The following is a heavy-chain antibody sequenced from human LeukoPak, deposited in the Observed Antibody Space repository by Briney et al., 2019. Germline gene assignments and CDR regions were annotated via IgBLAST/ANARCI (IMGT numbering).Heavy chain of an antibody. V-gene: IGHV4-59*01. J-gene: IGHJ6*01. D-gene: IGHD1/OR15-1a*01. CDR1: GCTIRRYY. CDR2: IYYSGRT. Sequence: AETLSLTCTVSGCTIRRYYWSWIRQPPGKGLEWVGYIYYSGRTNYNPSLKSRGTISLDTSKNHLLLMLSTVPAADTAVYYFLREGKTNRSGYYYSMDVWGPETTVTVSS. CDR3: LREGKTNRSGYYYSMDV.